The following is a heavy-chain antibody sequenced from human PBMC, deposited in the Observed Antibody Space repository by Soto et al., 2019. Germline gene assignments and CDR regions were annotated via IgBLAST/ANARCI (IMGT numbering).Heavy chain of an antibody. CDR3: VKGPKRGLGFADY. CDR1: GFTFSSYA. CDR2: ISSNGGST. V-gene: IGHV3-64D*08. D-gene: IGHD7-27*01. Sequence: GGSLRLSCSASGFTFSSYAMHWVRQAPGKGLEYVSAISSNGGSTYYADPVKGRFTISRDNSKNTLYLQMSSLRAEDTAVYYCVKGPKRGLGFADYWGQGTLVTVSS. J-gene: IGHJ4*02.